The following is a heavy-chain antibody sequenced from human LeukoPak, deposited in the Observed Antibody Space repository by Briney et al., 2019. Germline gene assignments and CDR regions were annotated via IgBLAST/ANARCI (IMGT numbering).Heavy chain of an antibody. D-gene: IGHD6-13*01. CDR3: ARDRDSSSWFAIFYYYGMDV. CDR1: GFTLSNYY. V-gene: IGHV3-11*05. J-gene: IGHJ6*02. CDR2: ISSSSRYT. Sequence: GGSLRLSCAAPGFTLSNYYMSWIRQAPGKGLEWVLYISSSSRYTNYADSVKGRFTISRDNAKNSLYLQMNSLRAEDTAVYYCARDRDSSSWFAIFYYYGMDVWGQGTTVTVSS.